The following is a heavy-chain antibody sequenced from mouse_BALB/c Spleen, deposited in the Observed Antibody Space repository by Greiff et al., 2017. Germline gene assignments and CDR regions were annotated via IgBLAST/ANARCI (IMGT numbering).Heavy chain of an antibody. J-gene: IGHJ1*01. CDR1: GFNIKDTF. Sequence: VQLKESGAELVKPGASVKLSCTASGFNIKDTFMHWVKQRPEQGLEWIGRTDPANGNTKYDPKFQGKATITADTSSNTAYLQLSSLTSEDTAVYYCARDDYGSYWYFDVWGAGTTVTVSS. D-gene: IGHD1-2*01. CDR3: ARDDYGSYWYFDV. V-gene: IGHV14-3*02. CDR2: TDPANGNT.